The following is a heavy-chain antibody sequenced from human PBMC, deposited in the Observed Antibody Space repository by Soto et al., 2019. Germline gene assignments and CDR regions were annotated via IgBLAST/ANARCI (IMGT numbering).Heavy chain of an antibody. D-gene: IGHD3-10*01. V-gene: IGHV3-30*03. CDR3: VGGQYYFDY. CDR2: ISYDGGDK. Sequence: QVQLVESGGGVVQPGRSLRLSCAGSGFTFTSYGMHWVREGPDKGLEWVAVISYDGGDKYYADSVKGRFTISRDNSKNMLYLQMNSLRPEDTALYYCVGGQYYFDYRGQGTLVIVSS. J-gene: IGHJ4*02. CDR1: GFTFTSYG.